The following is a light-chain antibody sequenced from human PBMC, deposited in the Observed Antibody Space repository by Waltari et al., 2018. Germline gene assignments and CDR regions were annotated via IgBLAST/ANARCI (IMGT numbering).Light chain of an antibody. CDR3: QQYYSIPIT. Sequence: DIVMTQSPDSLAVSLGERARIHCKSSHSVLYISNNKNYLAWYQQKPGQPPKLLIYWASTRESGVPDRFSGSGSGTDFTLTISSLQAEDVAVYYCQQYYSIPITFGQGTRLEIK. CDR1: HSVLYISNNKNY. J-gene: IGKJ5*01. V-gene: IGKV4-1*01. CDR2: WAS.